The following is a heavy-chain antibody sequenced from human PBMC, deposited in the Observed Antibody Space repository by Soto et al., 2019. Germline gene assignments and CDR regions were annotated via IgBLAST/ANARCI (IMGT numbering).Heavy chain of an antibody. CDR2: IYYSGST. CDR1: GGSISSGDYY. J-gene: IGHJ3*02. CDR3: ARGGVLRFLEWLPHAFDI. V-gene: IGHV4-30-4*01. D-gene: IGHD3-3*01. Sequence: QVQLQESGPGLVKPSQTLSLTCTVSGGSISSGDYYWSWIRQPPGKGLEWIGYIYYSGSTYYNPSLKSRVTISVDTSKNQFSLKLSSVTAADTAVYYCARGGVLRFLEWLPHAFDIWGQGTMVTVSS.